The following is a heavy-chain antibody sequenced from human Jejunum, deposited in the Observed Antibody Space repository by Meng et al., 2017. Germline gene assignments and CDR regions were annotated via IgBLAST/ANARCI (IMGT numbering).Heavy chain of an antibody. J-gene: IGHJ4*02. CDR3: ARDSMGSLDY. D-gene: IGHD1-26*01. CDR1: GGSVGRAGYQ. Sequence: VKRQASGPALVRPSETLSLICPVSGGSVGRAGYQWGWIRQPPGRGLEWIGYANTNYNPSLKRRVTISLDTSRNLFSLSLTSVTAADTAVYYCARDSMGSLDYWGQGILVTVSS. V-gene: IGHV4-61*08. CDR2: ANT.